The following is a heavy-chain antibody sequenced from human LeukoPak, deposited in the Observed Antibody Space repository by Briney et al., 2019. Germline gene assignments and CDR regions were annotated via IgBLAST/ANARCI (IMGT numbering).Heavy chain of an antibody. CDR3: ARLGFGELLGFDS. CDR2: INHSGST. Sequence: SETLSLTCAVYGGSFSGYYWSWIRQPPGKGLEWIGEINHSGSTNYNPSLKSRVTISVDTSKNQFSLKLSSVTAADTAVYYCARLGFGELLGFDSWGQGTLVTVSS. CDR1: GGSFSGYY. J-gene: IGHJ4*02. D-gene: IGHD3-10*01. V-gene: IGHV4-34*01.